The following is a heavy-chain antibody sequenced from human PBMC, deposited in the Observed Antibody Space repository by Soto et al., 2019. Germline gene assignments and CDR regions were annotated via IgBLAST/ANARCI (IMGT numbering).Heavy chain of an antibody. J-gene: IGHJ6*02. D-gene: IGHD4-17*01. V-gene: IGHV4-59*02. CDR2: IYYSGST. Sequence: SETLSLTCTVSGGSVSSYYWSWIRQPPGKGLEWIGYIYYSGSTNYNPSLKSRVTISVYTSKNQFSLKLSSVTAADTAVYYCASNTYTYGDSNFWGQGTTVTVS. CDR3: ASNTYTYGDSNF. CDR1: GGSVSSYY.